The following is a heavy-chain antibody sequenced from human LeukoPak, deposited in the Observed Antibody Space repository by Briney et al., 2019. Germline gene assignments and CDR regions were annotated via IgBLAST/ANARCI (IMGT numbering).Heavy chain of an antibody. D-gene: IGHD3-3*01. Sequence: GGSLRLSCAASGFTFSSYSMNWVRQAPGKGLGWVSPISSSSSYIYYADSVKGRFTISRDNAKNSLYLQMNSLRAEDTAVYYCARENGYDFWSGYYEPDYWGQGTLVTVSS. CDR3: ARENGYDFWSGYYEPDY. CDR2: ISSSSSYI. CDR1: GFTFSSYS. J-gene: IGHJ4*02. V-gene: IGHV3-21*01.